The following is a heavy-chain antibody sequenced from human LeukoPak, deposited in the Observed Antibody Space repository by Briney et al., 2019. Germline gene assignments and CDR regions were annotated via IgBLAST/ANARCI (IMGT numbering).Heavy chain of an antibody. J-gene: IGHJ4*02. CDR3: AREAPLMAVAETLDH. CDR1: GGSFRGYF. Sequence: PSETLIHICALYGGSFRGYFRSGTRQPPGKGLEWIGEINHSGSTNYNPSLKSRVTISVDTSKNQFSLKLSSVTAADTAVYYCAREAPLMAVAETLDHWRQETLVTVSS. D-gene: IGHD6-19*01. CDR2: INHSGST. V-gene: IGHV4-34*01.